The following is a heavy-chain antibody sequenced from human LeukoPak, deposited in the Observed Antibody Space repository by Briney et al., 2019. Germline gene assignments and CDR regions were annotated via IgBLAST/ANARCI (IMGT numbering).Heavy chain of an antibody. CDR3: ARLFRYYYGSGAPRGYFDY. Sequence: SETLSLTCTVSGYSISSGYYWGWIRQPPGKGLEWIGSIYHSGSTYYNPSLKSRVTISIDTSKNQFSLKLSSVTAADTAVYFCARLFRYYYGSGAPRGYFDYWGQGTLVTVSS. J-gene: IGHJ4*02. CDR1: GYSISSGYY. CDR2: IYHSGST. V-gene: IGHV4-38-2*02. D-gene: IGHD3-10*01.